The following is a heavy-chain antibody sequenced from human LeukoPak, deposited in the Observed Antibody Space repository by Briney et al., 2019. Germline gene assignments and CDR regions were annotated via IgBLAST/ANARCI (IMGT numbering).Heavy chain of an antibody. CDR2: IYYSGST. Sequence: AETLSLTCTVSGGSVSSGSYYWSWIRQPPGKGLEWIGYIYYSGSTNYNPSLKSRVTISVDTSKNQFSLKLSSVTAADTAVYYCARRVVVPGALDPDDYYALDVWGQGTTVTVSS. V-gene: IGHV4-61*01. J-gene: IGHJ6*02. CDR3: ARRVVVPGALDPDDYYALDV. CDR1: GGSVSSGSYY. D-gene: IGHD2-2*01.